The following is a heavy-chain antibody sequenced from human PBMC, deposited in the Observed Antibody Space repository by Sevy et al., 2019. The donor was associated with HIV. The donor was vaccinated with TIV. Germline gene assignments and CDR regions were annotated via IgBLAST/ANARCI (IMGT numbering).Heavy chain of an antibody. V-gene: IGHV3-66*04. CDR2: IYSDGST. J-gene: IGHJ6*02. D-gene: IGHD4-17*01. CDR3: ARPRANYVDHYFFYAMDV. CDR1: GFPVSSNY. Sequence: GGSLRLSCAASGFPVSSNYMSWVRQAPGKGLEWVSVIYSDGSTYHADSVKGRFTISRDNFKNTLYLQMNGLTTEDTAVYYCARPRANYVDHYFFYAMDVWGQGTTVTVSS.